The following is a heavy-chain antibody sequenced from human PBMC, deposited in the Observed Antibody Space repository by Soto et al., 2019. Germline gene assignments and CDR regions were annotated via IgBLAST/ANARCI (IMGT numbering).Heavy chain of an antibody. D-gene: IGHD2-15*01. CDR2: ISYDGSEK. V-gene: IGHV3-30*18. Sequence: QVQLVESGGGVVHPGRSLRLSCAVSGFTFRNFGMHWVRQAPGKGLEWVAVISYDGSEKYYAESVKGRFTVFRDNYKNTLSLEMNSLRSDDTTVYYCMKDSWTGGYFDSWGQGTVVTVSS. J-gene: IGHJ4*02. CDR3: MKDSWTGGYFDS. CDR1: GFTFRNFG.